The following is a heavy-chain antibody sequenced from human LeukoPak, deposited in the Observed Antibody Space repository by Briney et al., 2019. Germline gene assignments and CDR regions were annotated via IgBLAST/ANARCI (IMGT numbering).Heavy chain of an antibody. D-gene: IGHD4-17*01. CDR1: GYTLTELS. CDR3: ATSTAYGDLFDY. J-gene: IGHJ4*02. Sequence: ASVKVSCKVSGYTLTELSMHWVRQAPGKGLEWMGGFEPEDGETIYAQKFQGRVTMTEDTSTDTAYMELSSLRSEDTAVYYCATSTAYGDLFDYWGQGTLVTVSS. V-gene: IGHV1-24*01. CDR2: FEPEDGET.